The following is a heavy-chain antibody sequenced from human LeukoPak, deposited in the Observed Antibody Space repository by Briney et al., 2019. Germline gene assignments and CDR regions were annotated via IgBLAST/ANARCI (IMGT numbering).Heavy chain of an antibody. CDR2: ISYSGAT. J-gene: IGHJ6*03. D-gene: IGHD1-14*01. Sequence: PSETLFLTCTLSGGTVTSSTYFWGWIRQPPGKGLEWIGSISYSGATYYNPSLKSRVSMSVHTSKNQFSLKLSSVTAADTAAYYCARDGFYYHYYMDVWGEGTTVTVSS. CDR1: GGTVTSSTYF. V-gene: IGHV4-39*07. CDR3: ARDGFYYHYYMDV.